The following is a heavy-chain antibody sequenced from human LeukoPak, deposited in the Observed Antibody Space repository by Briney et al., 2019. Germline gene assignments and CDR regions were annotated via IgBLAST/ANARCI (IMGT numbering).Heavy chain of an antibody. V-gene: IGHV1-2*02. D-gene: IGHD2-2*02. J-gene: IGHJ4*02. CDR2: IIPNSGGT. Sequence: ASVKVSCKASGYTFTIYYMNWVRQAPGQGLEWMGWIIPNSGGTSYAQKFQGRVTMTTDTSISTAYMELSGLTSDDTAVYYCARKPPYCTSTSCYNDYWGQGTLVTVSS. CDR3: ARKPPYCTSTSCYNDY. CDR1: GYTFTIYY.